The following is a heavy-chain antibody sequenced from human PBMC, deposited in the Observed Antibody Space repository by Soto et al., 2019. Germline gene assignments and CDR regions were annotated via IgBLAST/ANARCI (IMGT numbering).Heavy chain of an antibody. CDR2: IRSKAYGGTT. CDR3: TRVARYCSSTSCFVNWFDP. D-gene: IGHD2-2*01. CDR1: GFTFGDYA. V-gene: IGHV3-49*03. J-gene: IGHJ5*02. Sequence: LRLSCTASGFTFGDYAMSWFRQAPGKGLEWVGFIRSKAYGGTTEYAASVKGRFTISRDDSKSIAYLQMNSLKTEDTAVYYCTRVARYCSSTSCFVNWFDPWGQGTLVTVSS.